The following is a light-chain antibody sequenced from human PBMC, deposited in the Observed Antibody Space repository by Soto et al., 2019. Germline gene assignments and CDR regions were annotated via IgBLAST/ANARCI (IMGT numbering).Light chain of an antibody. CDR1: QSISTY. CDR3: QQTYSTPQT. J-gene: IGKJ1*01. CDR2: AAS. Sequence: DIQLTQFPSSLSASVGDIVAITCRASQSISTYLNWYQQKPGKAPNLLIYAASSLQSGVPSRFSGSGSGTDFTLNISSLQPEDFATYYCQQTYSTPQTFGQGTKVDIK. V-gene: IGKV1-39*01.